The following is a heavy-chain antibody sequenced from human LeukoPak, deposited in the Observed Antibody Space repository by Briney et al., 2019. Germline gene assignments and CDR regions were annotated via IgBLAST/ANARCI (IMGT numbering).Heavy chain of an antibody. CDR2: IRYDGSNK. Sequence: GGSLRLSCAASGFTFSSYGMHWVRQAPGKGLEWVAFIRYDGSNKYYADSVKGRFTISRDNSKNTLYLQMNSLRAEDTAVYYCARDWNLGYCSSTSCYSAFDIWGQGTMVTVSS. J-gene: IGHJ3*02. CDR1: GFTFSSYG. V-gene: IGHV3-30*02. D-gene: IGHD2-2*01. CDR3: ARDWNLGYCSSTSCYSAFDI.